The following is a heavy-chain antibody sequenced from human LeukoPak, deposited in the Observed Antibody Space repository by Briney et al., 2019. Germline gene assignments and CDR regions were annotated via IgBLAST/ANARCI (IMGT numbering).Heavy chain of an antibody. CDR1: RFTFSNYE. J-gene: IGHJ4*02. Sequence: GGSLRLSCAASRFTFSNYEMNWVRQAPGKGLEWVSYISSSSSTIYYADSVKGRFTISRDNAKNSVYLQMNSLRAGDTAVYYCAREGVVVDPTGGIDYWGQGTLVTVSS. CDR3: AREGVVVDPTGGIDY. D-gene: IGHD3-22*01. CDR2: ISSSSSTI. V-gene: IGHV3-48*01.